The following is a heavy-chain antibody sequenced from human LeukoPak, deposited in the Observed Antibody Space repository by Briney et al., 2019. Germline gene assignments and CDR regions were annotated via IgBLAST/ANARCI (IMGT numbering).Heavy chain of an antibody. CDR1: GYTFTSYG. CDR3: AREFYGSGSYYGAPFDY. Sequence: GASVKVSCKASGYTFTSYGISWVRQAPGQGLEWMGWISAYNGNTNYAQKLQGRVTMTTDTSTSTAYMELRSLRSDDTVVYYCAREFYGSGSYYGAPFDYWGQGTLVTVSS. D-gene: IGHD3-10*01. V-gene: IGHV1-18*04. CDR2: ISAYNGNT. J-gene: IGHJ4*02.